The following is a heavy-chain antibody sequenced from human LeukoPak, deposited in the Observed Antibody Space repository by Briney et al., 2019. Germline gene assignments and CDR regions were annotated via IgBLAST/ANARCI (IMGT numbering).Heavy chain of an antibody. CDR2: IYVTGN. V-gene: IGHV4-59*08. Sequence: PSETLSLTCTVSGGSIGTYYWSWVRQSPGKGLEWIGYIYVTGNRYNPYLQSRVTISVDTSRNQFFLKVSSVTAADTAVYYCARHIGGGIEDMDVWGKGTKVTVSS. J-gene: IGHJ6*03. CDR3: ARHIGGGIEDMDV. D-gene: IGHD3-16*02. CDR1: GGSIGTYY.